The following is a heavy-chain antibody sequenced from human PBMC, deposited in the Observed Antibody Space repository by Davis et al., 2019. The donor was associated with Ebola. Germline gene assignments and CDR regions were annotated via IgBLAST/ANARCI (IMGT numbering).Heavy chain of an antibody. CDR1: GFIFRNYV. Sequence: GESLKISCAASGFIFRNYVMSWVRQAPGKGLEWVSSISSSSYSINYADSVKGRFTISRDNSKNTLYLQMNGLRVEDTAIYYCAKDTSNIWFDIWGQGTMVTVSS. CDR3: AKDTSNIWFDI. CDR2: ISSSSYSI. V-gene: IGHV3-23*01. D-gene: IGHD1-26*01. J-gene: IGHJ3*02.